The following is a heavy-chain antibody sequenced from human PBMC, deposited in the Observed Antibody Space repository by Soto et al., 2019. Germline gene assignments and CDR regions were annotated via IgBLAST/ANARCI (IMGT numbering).Heavy chain of an antibody. CDR3: ARNQPVTTIGY. V-gene: IGHV3-53*02. D-gene: IGHD4-17*01. Sequence: EVQLVETGGGLIQPGGSLRLSCAASGFTVSNNYMSWVRQAPGKGLECVSIIYSGGTTYYADSVRGRFTISRDHSKNTLYLHMNSLRADDTAVYFCARNQPVTTIGYWGQGTLATVSS. CDR1: GFTVSNNY. CDR2: IYSGGTT. J-gene: IGHJ4*02.